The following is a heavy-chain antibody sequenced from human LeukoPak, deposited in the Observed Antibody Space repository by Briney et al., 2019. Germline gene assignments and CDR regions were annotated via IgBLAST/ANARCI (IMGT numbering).Heavy chain of an antibody. D-gene: IGHD5-18*01. CDR2: ISGSGVST. J-gene: IGHJ4*02. CDR3: AKAPANYVDTAMGTFDY. Sequence: PGGSLRLSCAASGFTFSSYAMSWVRQAPGRGLEWVSAISGSGVSTYYADSVKGRFTISRDIFKNTLYLQMNSLRAEDTAVYYCAKAPANYVDTAMGTFDYWGQGTLVTVSS. CDR1: GFTFSSYA. V-gene: IGHV3-23*01.